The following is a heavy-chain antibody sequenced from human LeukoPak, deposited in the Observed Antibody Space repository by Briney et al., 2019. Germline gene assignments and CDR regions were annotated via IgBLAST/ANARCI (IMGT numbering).Heavy chain of an antibody. Sequence: GRCLRLSCAASGFTFSDYGIDWVRQAPGRGLEWVAVIWYDGTNKYYGDSVKGRFTISRDNSKNTLYLQMNSLRAEDTAVYYCAKDRGSYSTTADSWGQGTLVTVSS. D-gene: IGHD1-26*01. CDR1: GFTFSDYG. J-gene: IGHJ5*01. CDR3: AKDRGSYSTTADS. CDR2: IWYDGTNK. V-gene: IGHV3-33*06.